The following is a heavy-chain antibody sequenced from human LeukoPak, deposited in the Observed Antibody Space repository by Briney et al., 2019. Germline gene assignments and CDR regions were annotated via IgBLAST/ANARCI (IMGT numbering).Heavy chain of an antibody. CDR3: ASARGYCSNTSCYNFDY. V-gene: IGHV3-30*02. CDR2: IRYDGSNK. J-gene: IGHJ4*02. CDR1: GFTFSSYG. Sequence: GGSLRLSCAASGFTFSSYGMHWVRQAPGKGLEWVAFIRYDGSNKYYADSVKGRFTISRDNSKNTLYLQMNSLRAEDTSVYYCASARGYCSNTSCYNFDYWGQGTLVTVSS. D-gene: IGHD2-2*01.